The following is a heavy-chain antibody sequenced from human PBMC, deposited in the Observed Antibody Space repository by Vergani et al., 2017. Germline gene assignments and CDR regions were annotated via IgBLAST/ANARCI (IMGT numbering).Heavy chain of an antibody. J-gene: IGHJ5*02. Sequence: QVRLQESGPGLVKPSETLSLTCSVSGGSMSGYYWSWIRQPPGKELEWIGYMYHSGSTNYNPSLETRVTISGDTSQNQFSLKLNSVTAADTAVYYCGIVADFYGLGSRLLDLWGQGILVTVSS. V-gene: IGHV4-59*01. CDR3: GIVADFYGLGSRLLDL. CDR2: MYHSGST. D-gene: IGHD3-10*01. CDR1: GGSMSGYY.